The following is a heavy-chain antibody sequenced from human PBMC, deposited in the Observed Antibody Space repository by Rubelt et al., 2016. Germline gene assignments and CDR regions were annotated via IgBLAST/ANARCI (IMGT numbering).Heavy chain of an antibody. V-gene: IGHV2-70*15. J-gene: IGHJ3*02. Sequence: QVTLRESGPALVKPTQTLTLTCTFSGFSLSTSGMCVSWIRQPPGKALEWLARIDWDDDKYYSTSLKTRLTISKDTSKNQVVLTMTNMDPVDTATYYCARIQYYYGSGSYTDAFDIWGQATMVTVSS. CDR2: IDWDDDK. CDR1: GFSLSTSGMC. CDR3: ARIQYYYGSGSYTDAFDI. D-gene: IGHD3-10*01.